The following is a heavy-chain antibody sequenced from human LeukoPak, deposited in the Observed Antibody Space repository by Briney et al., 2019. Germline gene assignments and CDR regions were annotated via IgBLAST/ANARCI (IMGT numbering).Heavy chain of an antibody. D-gene: IGHD3-10*01. J-gene: IGHJ5*02. CDR2: ITSKTNGETT. V-gene: IGHV3-15*01. CDR3: TTDLRS. CDR1: GVAFSGAW. Sequence: GGSLRLSCVTSGVAFSGAWMAWVRQAPGKGLEWIGRITSKTNGETTYYAAPVKGRFIISRDDSKSMLYLQMNSLKIEDTALYYCTTDLRSWGQGTLVTVSS.